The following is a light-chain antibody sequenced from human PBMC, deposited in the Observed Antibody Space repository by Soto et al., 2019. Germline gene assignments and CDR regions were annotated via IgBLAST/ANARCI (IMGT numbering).Light chain of an antibody. J-gene: IGKJ4*01. Sequence: DIQMTQSPSSLSASVGDRVTITCQASQDISNFLNWYQQKPGKAPQLLIYDASDLESGVPSRFSGSGSGTDFTFTISSLQPEDIARYYCQQDDEVPLTFGGGTKVEIK. CDR2: DAS. CDR1: QDISNF. CDR3: QQDDEVPLT. V-gene: IGKV1-33*01.